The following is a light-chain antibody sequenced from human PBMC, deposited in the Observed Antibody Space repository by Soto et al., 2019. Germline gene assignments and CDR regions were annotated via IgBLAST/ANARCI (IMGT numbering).Light chain of an antibody. J-gene: IGLJ2*01. CDR2: EVN. CDR1: KFDSGRYNY. V-gene: IGLV2-14*01. CDR3: SSYTSASALGI. Sequence: QSALTQPASVSGSPGQTITISCAGTKFDSGRYNYVSWYRQHPGEAPKLIIFEVNNRPSGISNRFTGSKSGNTASLTISGLQVEDEALYFCSSYTSASALGIFGGWTKLTVL.